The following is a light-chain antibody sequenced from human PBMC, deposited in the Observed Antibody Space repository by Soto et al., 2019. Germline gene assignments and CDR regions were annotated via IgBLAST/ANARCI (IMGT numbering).Light chain of an antibody. Sequence: QSALTQPASVSGSPGQSITISCTGTSSDVGGSNYVSWYQQLPGKAPKLMIYDVSDRPSGVSNRFSGSKSGNTASLTISGLQAEDEVDYYSSSYTSSRLYVFGTRTKLTV. CDR1: SSDVGGSNY. CDR3: SSYTSSRLYV. CDR2: DVS. J-gene: IGLJ1*01. V-gene: IGLV2-14*01.